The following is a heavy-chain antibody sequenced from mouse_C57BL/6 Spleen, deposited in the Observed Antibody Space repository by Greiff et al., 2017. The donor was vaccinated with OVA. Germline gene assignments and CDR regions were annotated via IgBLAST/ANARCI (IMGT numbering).Heavy chain of an antibody. CDR2: ISYDGSN. CDR3: ALYDGYYDYYAMDY. Sequence: EVKLMESGPGLVKPSQSLSLTCSVTGYSITSGYYWNWIRQFPGNKLEWMGYISYDGSNNYNPSLKNRISITRDTSKNQFFLKLNSVTTEDTATYYCALYDGYYDYYAMDYWGQGTSVTVSS. CDR1: GYSITSGYY. D-gene: IGHD2-3*01. J-gene: IGHJ4*01. V-gene: IGHV3-6*01.